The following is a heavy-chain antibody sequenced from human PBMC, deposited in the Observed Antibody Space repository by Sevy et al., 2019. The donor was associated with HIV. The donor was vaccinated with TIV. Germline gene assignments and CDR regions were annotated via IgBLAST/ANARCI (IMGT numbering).Heavy chain of an antibody. CDR3: TRARAYSGNYFDY. CDR2: ISYDVNNK. J-gene: IGHJ4*01. Sequence: GSLRLSCAASGFTFSTYAMYWVRQAPGKGLEWVAVISYDVNNKYYADSVKGRFTISRDNSKNTLYLQMNSLRTEDTAVYYCTRARAYSGNYFDYWGHGTLVTVSS. CDR1: GFTFSTYA. D-gene: IGHD1-26*01. V-gene: IGHV3-30-3*01.